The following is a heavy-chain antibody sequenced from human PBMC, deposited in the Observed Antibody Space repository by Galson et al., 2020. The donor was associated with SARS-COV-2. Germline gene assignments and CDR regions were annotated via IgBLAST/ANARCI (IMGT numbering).Heavy chain of an antibody. J-gene: IGHJ3*02. CDR2: IYPTGSI. Sequence: ETSETLFLTCTISGDSINIYYWAWIRQPAGKGLEWIGRIYPTGSINYNPSFKSRVTLSADTSKNQVSLTLTSLTAADTALYYCAREHTPRTFDIWGQGTMVTVSS. D-gene: IGHD2-21*01. CDR1: GDSINIYY. V-gene: IGHV4-4*07. CDR3: AREHTPRTFDI.